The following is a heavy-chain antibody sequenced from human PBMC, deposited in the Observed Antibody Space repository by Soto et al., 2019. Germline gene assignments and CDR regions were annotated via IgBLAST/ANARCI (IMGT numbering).Heavy chain of an antibody. J-gene: IGHJ5*02. V-gene: IGHV3-11*06. Sequence: QVQLVESGGGLVKPGGSLRLSCAASGFTFSDYYMSWIRQAPGKGLEWVSYISSSSSYTNYADSVKGRFTISRDNAKNSLDLQMNRLRAEGPAGYYCARGGVATWDWFDPWGQGTLVTVSS. CDR1: GFTFSDYY. CDR2: ISSSSSYT. CDR3: ARGGVATWDWFDP. D-gene: IGHD5-12*01.